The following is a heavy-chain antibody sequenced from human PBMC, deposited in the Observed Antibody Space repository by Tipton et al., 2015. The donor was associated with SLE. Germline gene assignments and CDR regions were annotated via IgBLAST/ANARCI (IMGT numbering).Heavy chain of an antibody. CDR1: GGSIRSYY. J-gene: IGHJ4*02. CDR3: ARGHSGSYCFDY. D-gene: IGHD1-26*01. Sequence: TLSLTCTVSGGSIRSYYWSWIRQPPGKGLEWIGNIYYSGSTNNNPSLKSRVTISVDTSKNQFSLKLSSVTAADTALYYCARGHSGSYCFDYGGQGTPGTVSS. CDR2: IYYSGST. V-gene: IGHV4-59*01.